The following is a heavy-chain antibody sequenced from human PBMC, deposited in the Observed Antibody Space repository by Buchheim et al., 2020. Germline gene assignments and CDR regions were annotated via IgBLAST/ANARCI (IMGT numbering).Heavy chain of an antibody. V-gene: IGHV4-59*01. CDR3: ARDRSGIIDY. CDR1: GGSITNYY. CDR2: MYYSGKT. J-gene: IGHJ4*02. D-gene: IGHD3-3*01. Sequence: QVQLQESGPGLVKPSETLSLTCTVSGGSITNYYWSWIRQPPGKGLEWIGYMYYSGKTNYNPSLKSRVTISVDTSKNPFSLNLSSVSAADTAVYYCARDRSGIIDYWGQGIL.